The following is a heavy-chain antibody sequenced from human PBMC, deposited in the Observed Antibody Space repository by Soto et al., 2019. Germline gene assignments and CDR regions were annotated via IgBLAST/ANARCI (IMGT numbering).Heavy chain of an antibody. CDR2: INHSGST. D-gene: IGHD2-2*01. Sequence: SETLSLTCAVYGGSFSGYYWSWIRQPPGKGLEWIGEINHSGSTNYNPSLKSRVTISVDTSKNQFSLKLSSVTAADTAVYYCARGLVYCSSTSCSGAGDYYYYGMDVWGQGTTVTVSS. CDR3: ARGLVYCSSTSCSGAGDYYYYGMDV. V-gene: IGHV4-34*01. CDR1: GGSFSGYY. J-gene: IGHJ6*02.